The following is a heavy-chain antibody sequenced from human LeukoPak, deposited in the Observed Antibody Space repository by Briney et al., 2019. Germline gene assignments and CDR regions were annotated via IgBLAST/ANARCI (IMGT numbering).Heavy chain of an antibody. J-gene: IGHJ4*02. Sequence: ASVKVSCKASGYTFTSLDINWMRQTTGQGLEWLGWMSPRNGNTGYAHEFQGRVTMSGDTSKTTAYLELSSLTSDDTAIYYCARGVDAGVDYWGQGTLITVSS. V-gene: IGHV1-8*01. CDR2: MSPRNGNT. CDR1: GYTFTSLD. CDR3: ARGVDAGVDY. D-gene: IGHD2-8*01.